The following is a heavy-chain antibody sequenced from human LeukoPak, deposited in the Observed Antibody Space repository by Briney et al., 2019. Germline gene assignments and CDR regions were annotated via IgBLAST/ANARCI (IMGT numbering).Heavy chain of an antibody. CDR2: INHSGST. D-gene: IGHD2-2*01. Sequence: SETLSLTCAVYGGSFSGYYWSWIRQPPGKGLEWIGEINHSGSTNYNPSLKSRVTISVDTAKNQFSLKLTSVTVADTAVYYCARDCSSSSCYLDYWGQGTLVTVSS. J-gene: IGHJ4*02. CDR3: ARDCSSSSCYLDY. V-gene: IGHV4-34*01. CDR1: GGSFSGYY.